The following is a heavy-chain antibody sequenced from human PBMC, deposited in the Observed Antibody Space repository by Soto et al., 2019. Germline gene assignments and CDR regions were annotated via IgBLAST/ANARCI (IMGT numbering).Heavy chain of an antibody. Sequence: QVQLEQSGAEVKKPGDSMKVSCKASGYTFTTYGISWVRQAPGQGLEWMGWINGYNGNTDYPQKLQGRVTMTTDTSTSTAYMELRSLRSDDTAVYYCAREGSAPYYYYGMDVLGQGTTVTVSS. J-gene: IGHJ6*02. CDR2: INGYNGNT. CDR3: AREGSAPYYYYGMDV. CDR1: GYTFTTYG. D-gene: IGHD6-19*01. V-gene: IGHV1-18*01.